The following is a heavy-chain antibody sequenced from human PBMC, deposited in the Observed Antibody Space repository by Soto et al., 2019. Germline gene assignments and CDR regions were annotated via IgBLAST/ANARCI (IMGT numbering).Heavy chain of an antibody. J-gene: IGHJ6*02. CDR3: ARIWDDGSWSYDYYYYGMEV. Sequence: ASVKVSCKASGYTFTSYAMHWVRQAPGQRLEWMGWINAGNGNTKYSQKFQGRVTITRDTSASTAYMELSSLRSEDTAVYYCARIWDDGSWSYDYYYYGMEVWGQGTTVTVSS. V-gene: IGHV1-3*01. CDR2: INAGNGNT. D-gene: IGHD3-10*01. CDR1: GYTFTSYA.